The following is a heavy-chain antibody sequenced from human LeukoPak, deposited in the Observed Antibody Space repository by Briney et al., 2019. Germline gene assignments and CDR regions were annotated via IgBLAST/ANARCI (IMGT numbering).Heavy chain of an antibody. Sequence: WASVKVSCKASGGTFSSYAISWVRQAPGQGLEWMGGIIPIFGTANYAQKSQGRVTITTDESTSTAYMELSSLRSEDTAVYYCARAPEYYYGSGSYYAFDIWGQGTMVTVSS. CDR1: GGTFSSYA. D-gene: IGHD3-10*01. V-gene: IGHV1-69*05. J-gene: IGHJ3*02. CDR2: IIPIFGTA. CDR3: ARAPEYYYGSGSYYAFDI.